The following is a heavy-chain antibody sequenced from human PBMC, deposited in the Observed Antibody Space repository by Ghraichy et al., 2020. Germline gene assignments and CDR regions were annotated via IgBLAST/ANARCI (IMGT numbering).Heavy chain of an antibody. CDR2: IKEDGDEI. J-gene: IGHJ4*02. Sequence: GGSLRLSCEASGFTFSNYWMSWVRQAPGKGLEWVSNIKEDGDEIYYVDSVEGRFTISRDNAKDSLYLQMNSLRAEDSAIYYCFSGTAGYWGRGTLVTVSS. CDR3: FSGTAGY. V-gene: IGHV3-7*01. CDR1: GFTFSNYW. D-gene: IGHD1-14*01.